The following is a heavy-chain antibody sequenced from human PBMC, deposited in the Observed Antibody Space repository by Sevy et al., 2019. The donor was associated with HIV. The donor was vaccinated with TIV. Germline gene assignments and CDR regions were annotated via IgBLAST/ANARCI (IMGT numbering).Heavy chain of an antibody. V-gene: IGHV3-23*01. Sequence: QPGGSLRLSCAASGFTFSNYAMNWVRQAPGKWLEWVSGISGSGGSGDKTNYADSVKGRFTISRDDSKNSLYLQLNGLRAEDTAIYYCARKYDSSGYFDYWGQGTLVTVSS. D-gene: IGHD3-22*01. CDR2: ISGSGGSGDKT. CDR3: ARKYDSSGYFDY. CDR1: GFTFSNYA. J-gene: IGHJ4*02.